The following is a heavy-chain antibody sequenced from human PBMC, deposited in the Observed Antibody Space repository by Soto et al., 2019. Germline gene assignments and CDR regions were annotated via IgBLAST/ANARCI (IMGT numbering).Heavy chain of an antibody. CDR3: ARVLPYDSSGYFPITTYYYYYGMDV. CDR1: GFTFSSYG. J-gene: IGHJ6*02. V-gene: IGHV3-33*01. CDR2: IWYDGSNK. Sequence: PGGSLRLSCAASGFTFSSYGMHWVRQAPGKGLEWVAVIWYDGSNKYYADSVKGRFTISRDNSKNTLYLQMNSLRAEDTAVYYCARVLPYDSSGYFPITTYYYYYGMDVWGQGTTVTVSS. D-gene: IGHD3-22*01.